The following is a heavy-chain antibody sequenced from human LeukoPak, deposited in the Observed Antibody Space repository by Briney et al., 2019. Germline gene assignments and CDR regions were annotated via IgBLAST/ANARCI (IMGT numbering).Heavy chain of an antibody. J-gene: IGHJ6*03. CDR3: ASWFWSGYYGGYPYYMDV. Sequence: GGSLRLSCAASGFTFSSYSMNWVRQAPGKGLEWVSYISSSSTIYYADSVKGRFTISRDNAKNSLYLQMNSLRAEDTAVYYCASWFWSGYYGGYPYYMDVWGKGTTVTVSS. CDR2: ISSSSTI. V-gene: IGHV3-48*01. CDR1: GFTFSSYS. D-gene: IGHD3-3*01.